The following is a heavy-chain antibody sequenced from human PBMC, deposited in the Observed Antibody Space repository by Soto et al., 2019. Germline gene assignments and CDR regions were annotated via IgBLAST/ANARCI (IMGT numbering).Heavy chain of an antibody. V-gene: IGHV3-33*08. D-gene: IGHD6-6*01. Sequence: QVQLVESGGGVVQPGRSLRLSCAASGFTFRTHAMHWVRQAPGKGLEWVGLIWYDGSSKYYADSVKGRFTISRDNSKNTLYLEMNSLKVEDTTIYDSARDHGVVRINDHCGPGALVTVS. CDR3: ARDHGVVRINDH. J-gene: IGHJ5*02. CDR2: IWYDGSSK. CDR1: GFTFRTHA.